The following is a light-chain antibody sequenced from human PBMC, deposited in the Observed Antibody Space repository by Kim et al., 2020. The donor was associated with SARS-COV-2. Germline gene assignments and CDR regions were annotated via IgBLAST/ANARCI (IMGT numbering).Light chain of an antibody. V-gene: IGLV2-14*03. CDR2: DVT. CDR3: SSYTSSNTWV. CDR1: NSDIGGYNL. J-gene: IGLJ3*02. Sequence: QSALTQPASVSGSPGQSITISCTGTNSDIGGYNLVSWYQQHPGKAPQLMIYDVTKRPSGVSNRFSGSKSGNTASLTISGLQAEDEADYYCSSYTSSNTWVFGGGTKLTVL.